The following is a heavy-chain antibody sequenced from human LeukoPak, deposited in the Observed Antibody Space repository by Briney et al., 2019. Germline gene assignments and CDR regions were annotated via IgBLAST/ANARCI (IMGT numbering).Heavy chain of an antibody. CDR2: ISYDGSNK. D-gene: IGHD2-15*01. CDR3: ARRYCSGGSCYISY. J-gene: IGHJ4*02. V-gene: IGHV3-30-3*01. Sequence: TGGSLRLSCAASGFTFSTYAMHWVCQAPGKGLEWVAIISYDGSNKYYADSVKGRFTISRDNSKNTLYLQMNSLRAEDTAVYYCARRYCSGGSCYISYWGQGTLVTVSS. CDR1: GFTFSTYA.